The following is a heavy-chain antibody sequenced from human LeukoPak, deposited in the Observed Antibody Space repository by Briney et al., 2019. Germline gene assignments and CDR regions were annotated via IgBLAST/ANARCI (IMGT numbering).Heavy chain of an antibody. Sequence: GGSLRLSCAASGFTFSSYSMTWVRQAPGKGLEWVAFISSMSGRYIYYAESLKGRFTISRDNAKNSLYLQMNSLRAEDTAVYYCARGSGVAYYYYSMDVWGKGTTVTISS. CDR3: ARGSGVAYYYYSMDV. J-gene: IGHJ6*03. CDR2: ISSMSGRYI. CDR1: GFTFSSYS. V-gene: IGHV3-21*01. D-gene: IGHD3-3*01.